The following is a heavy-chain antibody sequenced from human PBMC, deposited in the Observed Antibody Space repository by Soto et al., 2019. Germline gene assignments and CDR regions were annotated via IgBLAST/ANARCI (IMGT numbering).Heavy chain of an antibody. CDR2: ISAYNGNT. V-gene: IGHV1-18*01. CDR1: GYTFTSYG. D-gene: IGHD3-10*01. J-gene: IGHJ6*02. Sequence: QVQLVQSGAEVKKPGASVKVSCKASGYTFTSYGISWVRQAPGQGLEWMGWISAYNGNTNYAQKPQGRVPMATDTYTSPGHMEVRRLRSEDTAGYYWAGDRGVGWFGEKDYYYYGMDVWGQGTPVTVSS. CDR3: AGDRGVGWFGEKDYYYYGMDV.